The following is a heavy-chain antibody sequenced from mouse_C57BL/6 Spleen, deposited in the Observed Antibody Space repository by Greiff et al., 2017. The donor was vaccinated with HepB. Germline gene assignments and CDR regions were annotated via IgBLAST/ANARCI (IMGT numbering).Heavy chain of an antibody. CDR2: ISDGGSYT. CDR3: ARENYYGSSNYFDY. J-gene: IGHJ2*01. CDR1: GFTFSSYA. V-gene: IGHV5-4*01. D-gene: IGHD1-1*01. Sequence: EVNVVESGGGLVKPGGSLKLSCAASGFTFSSYAMSWVRQTPEKRLEWVATISDGGSYTYYPDNVKGRFTISRDNAKNNLYLQMSHLKSEDTAMYYCARENYYGSSNYFDYWGQGTTLTVSS.